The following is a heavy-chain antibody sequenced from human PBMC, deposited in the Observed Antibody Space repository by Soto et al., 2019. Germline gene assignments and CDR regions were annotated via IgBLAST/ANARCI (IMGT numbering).Heavy chain of an antibody. Sequence: ASVKVSCKGAGYTFSSYGMAWVRQAPAQGLEWMGWISAYNGYTNYGQRFQGRVTMTADTSTRTVYMELRSLRFDDTAVYYCAKDQVPYLYDSSGHPDSWGQGTLVTVSS. J-gene: IGHJ4*02. CDR1: GYTFSSYG. V-gene: IGHV1-18*04. D-gene: IGHD3-22*01. CDR3: AKDQVPYLYDSSGHPDS. CDR2: ISAYNGYT.